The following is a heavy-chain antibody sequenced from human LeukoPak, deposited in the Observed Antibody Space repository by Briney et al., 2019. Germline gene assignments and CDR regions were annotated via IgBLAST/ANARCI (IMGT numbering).Heavy chain of an antibody. J-gene: IGHJ5*02. D-gene: IGHD3-22*01. CDR1: GGSFSGYY. CDR2: INHSGST. V-gene: IGHV4-34*01. Sequence: ASETLSLTCAVYGGSFSGYYWSWIRQPPGKGLEWIGEINHSGSTNYNPSLKSRVTISVDTSKNQFSLELSSVTAADTAVYYCASFYYYDSSGYYNWFDPWGQGTLVTVSS. CDR3: ASFYYYDSSGYYNWFDP.